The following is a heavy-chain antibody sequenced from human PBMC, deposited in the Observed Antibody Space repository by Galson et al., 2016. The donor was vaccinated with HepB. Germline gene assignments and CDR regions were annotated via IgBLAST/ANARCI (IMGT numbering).Heavy chain of an antibody. CDR1: GFTFSAYW. J-gene: IGHJ5*01. CDR2: ISSDGTSPDGRDA. D-gene: IGHD3-3*01. Sequence: SLRLSCAASGFTFSAYWMHWVRQAPGKGLVWVSRISSDGTSPDGRDARYAESVKGRFTVSRDNAKNTVYLQVNSLRVEDTAVYYCVRDINEPWSGYYRGWFDSWGQGNMVTVSS. CDR3: VRDINEPWSGYYRGWFDS. V-gene: IGHV3-74*01.